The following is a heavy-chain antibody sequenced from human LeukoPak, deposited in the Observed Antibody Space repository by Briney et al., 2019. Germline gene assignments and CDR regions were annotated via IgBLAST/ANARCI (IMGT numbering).Heavy chain of an antibody. CDR1: GYSISSGYY. J-gene: IGHJ4*02. CDR2: IYHSGST. CDR3: AGISKGSGTTP. Sequence: PSQTLSLTCTVSGYSISSGYYWGWIRQPPGKGLEWIGSIYHSGSTYYNPSLKSRVTISVDTSKNQFSLKLSSVTAADTAVYYCAGISKGSGTTPWGQGTLVTVSS. D-gene: IGHD1-1*01. V-gene: IGHV4-38-2*02.